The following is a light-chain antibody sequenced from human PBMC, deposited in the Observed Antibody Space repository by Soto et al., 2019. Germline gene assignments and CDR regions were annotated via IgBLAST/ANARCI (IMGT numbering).Light chain of an antibody. Sequence: EIVLTQSPGTLSLSPGERATLSCRASQSVSSSYLAWYQQKPGQAPRLLIYGASSRATGIPDRFSGSGSGTDFTITISRLEPEDFPVYYCQQYGSSPRVTFGGGTKVEIK. V-gene: IGKV3-20*01. CDR1: QSVSSSY. CDR2: GAS. CDR3: QQYGSSPRVT. J-gene: IGKJ4*01.